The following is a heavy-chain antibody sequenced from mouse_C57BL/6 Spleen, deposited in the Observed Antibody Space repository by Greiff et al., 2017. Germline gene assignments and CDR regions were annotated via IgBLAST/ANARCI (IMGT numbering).Heavy chain of an antibody. J-gene: IGHJ1*03. CDR1: GFTFSDDY. Sequence: EVKLVESEGGLVQPGSSMKLSCTASGFTFSDDYMAWFRQVPEKGLEWVANINYDGSSTYYLDSLKSRFIISRDNAKNILYLQMSSLKSEDTATYYCARDKAGYWYFDVWGTGTTVTVSS. V-gene: IGHV5-16*01. CDR2: INYDGSST. CDR3: ARDKAGYWYFDV. D-gene: IGHD1-3*01.